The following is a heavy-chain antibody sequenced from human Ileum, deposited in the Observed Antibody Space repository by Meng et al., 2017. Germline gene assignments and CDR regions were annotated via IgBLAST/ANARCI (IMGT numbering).Heavy chain of an antibody. J-gene: IGHJ6*02. V-gene: IGHV4-4*07. CDR1: DASISIYY. CDR3: AKVAVFGNSENLYYYGLDV. D-gene: IGHD4-23*01. Sequence: SDPLSLTCTVSDASISIYYWSWIRQPAGKGLEWIGQISTRGGTKYNPSLQSRVSMSINTSSKQFSLNLSSVTAADTAVYYCAKVAVFGNSENLYYYGLDVWGQGTLVTVSS. CDR2: ISTRGGT.